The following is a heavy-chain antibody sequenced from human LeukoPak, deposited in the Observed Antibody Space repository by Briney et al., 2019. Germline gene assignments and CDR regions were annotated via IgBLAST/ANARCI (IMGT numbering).Heavy chain of an antibody. J-gene: IGHJ4*02. D-gene: IGHD3-10*01. CDR1: GFTFSSYG. CDR2: ICYDGSNK. CDR3: ARDLGGPRISMVRGAFDY. Sequence: GRSLGLSCAASGFTFSSYGMHWVRQAPGKGLEWVAVICYDGSNKYNADSVKGRFTISKDNSNNTLYLQMNSLRAEDTAVYYCARDLGGPRISMVRGAFDYWGQGTLVTVSS. V-gene: IGHV3-33*01.